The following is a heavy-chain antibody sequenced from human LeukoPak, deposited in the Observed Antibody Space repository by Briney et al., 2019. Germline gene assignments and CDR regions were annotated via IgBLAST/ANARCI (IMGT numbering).Heavy chain of an antibody. CDR3: ARDRSADDYVWGSYRYGYYYMDV. CDR2: VSSYNGNT. J-gene: IGHJ6*03. D-gene: IGHD3-16*02. CDR1: GYTFNNYG. Sequence: ASVKVSCKASGYTFNNYGISWVRQAPGQGLEWMGWVSSYNGNTNYAQKLQGRVTMTTDTSTSTAYMELRSLRSDDTAVYYCARDRSADDYVWGSYRYGYYYMDVWGKGTTVTISS. V-gene: IGHV1-18*01.